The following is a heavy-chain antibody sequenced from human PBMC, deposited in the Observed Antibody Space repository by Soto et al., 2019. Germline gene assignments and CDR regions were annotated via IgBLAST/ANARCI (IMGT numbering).Heavy chain of an antibody. J-gene: IGHJ2*01. CDR3: AQTLGSAVAGPGRFDL. D-gene: IGHD6-19*01. CDR1: GGTFSRYA. V-gene: IGHV1-69*12. CDR2: ITPMFGTA. Sequence: QVQLVQSGAEVKKPGSSVKVSCKASGGTFSRYAISWVRQAPGQGLEWMGGITPMFGTANYAQKFQGRVTISADESTSTGHMELRRLRSEDTAVHYCAQTLGSAVAGPGRFDLWGRGTLVIVSS.